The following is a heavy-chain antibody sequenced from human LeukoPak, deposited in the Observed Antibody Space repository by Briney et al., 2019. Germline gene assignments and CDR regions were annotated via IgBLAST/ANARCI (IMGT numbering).Heavy chain of an antibody. CDR2: IIPICGTA. J-gene: IGHJ4*02. V-gene: IGHV1-69*05. CDR1: GGTFSSYA. CDR3: ASSGRGYSGYDSGFDY. D-gene: IGHD5-12*01. Sequence: SVKVSCMASGGTFSSYAISWVRQAPGQGLEWMGGIIPICGTANYAQKFQGRITITTDESTSTAYMELSSLRSEDTAVYYCASSGRGYSGYDSGFDYWGQGTLVTVSS.